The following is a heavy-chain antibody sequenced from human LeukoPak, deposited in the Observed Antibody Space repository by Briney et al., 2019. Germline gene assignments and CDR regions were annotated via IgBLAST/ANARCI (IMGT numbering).Heavy chain of an antibody. V-gene: IGHV4-39*01. J-gene: IGHJ4*02. Sequence: SETLSLTCTVSGGSISSSSYYWGWIRQPPGKGLEWIGSIYYSGSTYYNPSLKSRVTISVDTSKNQFSLKLSSVTAADTAVYYCASIYYYGSGSYFGYWGQGTMVTVSS. CDR3: ASIYYYGSGSYFGY. D-gene: IGHD3-10*01. CDR2: IYYSGST. CDR1: GGSISSSSYY.